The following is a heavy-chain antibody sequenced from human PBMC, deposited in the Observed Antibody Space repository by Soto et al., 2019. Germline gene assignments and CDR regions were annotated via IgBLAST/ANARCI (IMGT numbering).Heavy chain of an antibody. J-gene: IGHJ4*02. D-gene: IGHD6-19*01. CDR3: ATGHEEQWLALLFDY. Sequence: GGSLRLSCAASGFTFDDYAMHWVRQGPGKGLEWVSGISWNSAIRGYADSVKGRFTISRDNAKNSLYLQMNSLRAEDTAVYYCATGHEEQWLALLFDYWGQGTLVTVSS. V-gene: IGHV3-9*01. CDR2: ISWNSAIR. CDR1: GFTFDDYA.